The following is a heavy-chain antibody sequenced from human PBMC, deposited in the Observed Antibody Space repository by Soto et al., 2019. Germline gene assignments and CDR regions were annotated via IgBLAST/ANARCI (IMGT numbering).Heavy chain of an antibody. J-gene: IGHJ4*02. V-gene: IGHV3-30*03. CDR1: GFVSNDYD. Sequence: QVQLAESGGGVVQPGRSLRLSCATSGFVSNDYDIHWVRQAPGKGLAWLASISYDGSNKYYAGSVKGRFTISRDNPKNTPALQINSLGAEDTAVYYCARGIKGGLDAWGPGSLVTVSS. D-gene: IGHD2-21*01. CDR3: ARGIKGGLDA. CDR2: ISYDGSNK.